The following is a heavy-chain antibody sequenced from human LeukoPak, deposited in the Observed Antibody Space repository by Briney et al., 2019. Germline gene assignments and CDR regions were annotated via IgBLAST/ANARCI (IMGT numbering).Heavy chain of an antibody. Sequence: GGSLRLSCVASGFTFSSYWMSWVRQAPGKGLEWVANIKQDGSEKDYVDSVKGRFTISRDNAENSLYLQMNSLTAEDSAVYYCASETVEKATISWGQGTLVTVSS. V-gene: IGHV3-7*01. CDR2: IKQDGSEK. CDR3: ASETVEKATIS. D-gene: IGHD5-24*01. CDR1: GFTFSSYW. J-gene: IGHJ5*02.